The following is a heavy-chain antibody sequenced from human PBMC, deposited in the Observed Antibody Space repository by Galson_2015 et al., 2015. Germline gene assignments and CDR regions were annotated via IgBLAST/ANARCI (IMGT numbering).Heavy chain of an antibody. CDR2: INPNSGGT. J-gene: IGHJ4*02. CDR1: GYTFTGYY. Sequence: SVKVSCKASGYTFTGYYMHWVRQAPGQGLEWMGWINPNSGGTNYAQKFQGWVTMTRDTSISTAYMELSRLRSDDTAVYYCARSGATVAGSSTPDFDYWGQGTLVTVSS. V-gene: IGHV1-2*04. D-gene: IGHD6-19*01. CDR3: ARSGATVAGSSTPDFDY.